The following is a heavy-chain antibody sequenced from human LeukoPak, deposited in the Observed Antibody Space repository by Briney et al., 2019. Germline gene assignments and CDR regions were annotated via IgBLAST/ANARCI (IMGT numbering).Heavy chain of an antibody. CDR3: VRDRSTMIRGVS. J-gene: IGHJ5*02. Sequence: GGSLRLSCAASGFIFSDNYMTWIRQAPGKGLEWVSYISGSGSIIKYADSAKGRFTISRDNAENSLSLQMNSLRAEDTAIYYCVRDRSTMIRGVSWGQGTLVTVSS. CDR1: GFIFSDNY. V-gene: IGHV3-11*01. CDR2: ISGSGSII. D-gene: IGHD3-10*01.